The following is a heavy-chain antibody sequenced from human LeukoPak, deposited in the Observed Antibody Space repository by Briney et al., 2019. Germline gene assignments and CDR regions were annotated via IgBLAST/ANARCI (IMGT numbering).Heavy chain of an antibody. D-gene: IGHD5-24*01. CDR1: GFTFTSYW. CDR3: TRSPLGERWLQSDY. V-gene: IGHV3-73*01. J-gene: IGHJ4*02. CDR2: IRSKANSYAT. Sequence: GGSLRLSCVGSGFTFTSYWMTWVRQASGKGLEWVGRIRSKANSYATAYAASVKGRFTISRDDSKNTAYLQMNSLKTEDTAVYYCTRSPLGERWLQSDYWGQGTLVTVSS.